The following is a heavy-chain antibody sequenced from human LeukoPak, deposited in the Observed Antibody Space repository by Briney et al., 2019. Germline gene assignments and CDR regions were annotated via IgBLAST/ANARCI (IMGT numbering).Heavy chain of an antibody. CDR2: IIPILGIA. CDR3: ARDTVKGQQWLADYYYYGMDV. CDR1: GGTFSSYA. V-gene: IGHV1-69*04. J-gene: IGHJ6*02. Sequence: GASVKVSCKASGGTFSSYAISWVRQAPGQGLEWMGRIIPILGIANYAQKFQGRVTITADKSTSTAYMELSSLRSEDTAVYYCARDTVKGQQWLADYYYYGMDVWGQGTTVTVSS. D-gene: IGHD6-19*01.